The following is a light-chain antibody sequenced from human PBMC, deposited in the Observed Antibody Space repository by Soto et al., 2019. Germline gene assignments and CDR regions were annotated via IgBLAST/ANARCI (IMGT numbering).Light chain of an antibody. Sequence: EIVLTQSPGTLSLSPGERATLSCRASQSVSSSYLAWYQHKPGQAPRLLIYGASGRATGIPDRFSGSGSGTDFTLTISRLEPEDFSVYFCQQYGSSSYTFGQGTKVDIK. V-gene: IGKV3-20*01. CDR1: QSVSSSY. CDR2: GAS. CDR3: QQYGSSSYT. J-gene: IGKJ2*01.